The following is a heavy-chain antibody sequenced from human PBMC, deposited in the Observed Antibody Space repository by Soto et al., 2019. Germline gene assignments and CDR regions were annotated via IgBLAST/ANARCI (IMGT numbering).Heavy chain of an antibody. J-gene: IGHJ4*02. Sequence: GASVKVSCKASGYTFTSYYMHWVRQAPGQGLEWMGIINPSGGSTSYAQKFQGRVTMTRDTSTSTVYMELSSLRSEDTAVYYCARAKNASGITGTLFDYWGQGTLVTVSS. V-gene: IGHV1-46*01. CDR2: INPSGGST. CDR3: ARAKNASGITGTLFDY. CDR1: GYTFTSYY. D-gene: IGHD1-7*01.